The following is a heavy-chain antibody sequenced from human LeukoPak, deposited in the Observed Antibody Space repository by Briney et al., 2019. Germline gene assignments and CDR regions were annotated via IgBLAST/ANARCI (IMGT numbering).Heavy chain of an antibody. Sequence: SVKVSCKASGYTFTDYYMNWVRQAPGQGLEWMGWINPNSGGTNYAQKFQGRVTITRDTSISTAYMELSSLYSDDTAMYYCTRALGSDYWGQGTLVTVSS. CDR1: GYTFTDYY. CDR3: TRALGSDY. V-gene: IGHV1-2*02. J-gene: IGHJ4*02. D-gene: IGHD1-26*01. CDR2: INPNSGGT.